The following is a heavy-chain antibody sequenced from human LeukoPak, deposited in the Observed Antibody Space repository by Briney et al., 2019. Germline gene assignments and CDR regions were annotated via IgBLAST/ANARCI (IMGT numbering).Heavy chain of an antibody. V-gene: IGHV4-59*01. CDR1: GGSISSYY. D-gene: IGHD4/OR15-4a*01. J-gene: IGHJ3*02. CDR3: ARDGAAYQARAFDI. CDR2: IYYSGGT. Sequence: PSETLSLTCTVSGGSISSYYWSWIRQPPGKGLEWIGYIYYSGGTNYNPSLKSRVTISVDTSKNQFSLKLSSVTAADTAVYYCARDGAAYQARAFDIWGQGTMVTVSS.